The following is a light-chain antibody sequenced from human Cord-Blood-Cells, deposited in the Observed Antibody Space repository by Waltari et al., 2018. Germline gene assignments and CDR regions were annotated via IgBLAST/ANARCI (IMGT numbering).Light chain of an antibody. V-gene: IGLV2-14*01. J-gene: IGLJ2*01. CDR2: DVS. CDR3: SSYTSSSTVV. Sequence: QSALTQPASVSGSPGQSITISCPGTSRDVGGYNYVSWYQQNPGKAPKLMIYDVSNRPSGVSNRFSGSKSGNTASLTISGLQAEDEADYYCSSYTSSSTVVFGGGTKLTVL. CDR1: SRDVGGYNY.